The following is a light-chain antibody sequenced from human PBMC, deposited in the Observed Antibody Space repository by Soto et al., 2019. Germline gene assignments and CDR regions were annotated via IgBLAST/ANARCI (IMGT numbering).Light chain of an antibody. CDR1: ISDVGSSGP. V-gene: IGLV2-23*01. CDR2: EGS. CDR3: CSYVGASTYV. Sequence: QSVLTQPASVSGSPGQSITISCSGSISDVGSSGPVSWYQHHPGQVPKLIIYEGSRRPSGVSSRFSGSKTGNTASLTITGLQAEDEANYHCCSYVGASTYVFGTGTKVTVL. J-gene: IGLJ1*01.